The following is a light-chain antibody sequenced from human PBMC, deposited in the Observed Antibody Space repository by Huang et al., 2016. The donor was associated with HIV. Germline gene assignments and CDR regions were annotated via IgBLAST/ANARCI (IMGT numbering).Light chain of an antibody. CDR2: DAA. V-gene: IGKV3-11*01. CDR1: QSISNH. CDR3: QQHDSWLS. Sequence: VLTQSPATLSGYLGERFTLSCRASQSISNHLAWYQQRPVQPPMLLIYDAATRVAGAPARCSGSGCGTDFTLTINSLEPEDVALYYCQQHDSWLSFGGGTKVEV. J-gene: IGKJ4*01.